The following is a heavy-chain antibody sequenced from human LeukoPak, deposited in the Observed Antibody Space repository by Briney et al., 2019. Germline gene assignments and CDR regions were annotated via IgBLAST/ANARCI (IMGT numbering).Heavy chain of an antibody. CDR3: ATARALYSGYDLGGYFDY. J-gene: IGHJ4*02. V-gene: IGHV3-23*01. D-gene: IGHD5-12*01. CDR1: GFTFSSYA. Sequence: GGSLRLSCAASGFTFSSYAMSWVRQAPGKGLEWVSAISGSGGSTYYADSVKGRFTISRDNSKNTLYLQMNSLRAEDTAVYYCATARALYSGYDLGGYFDYWGQGTLVTVSS. CDR2: ISGSGGST.